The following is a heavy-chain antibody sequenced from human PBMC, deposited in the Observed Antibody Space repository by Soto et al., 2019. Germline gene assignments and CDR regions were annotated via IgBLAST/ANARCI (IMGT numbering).Heavy chain of an antibody. CDR3: VRSGHTFGGVI. V-gene: IGHV4-59*01. D-gene: IGHD3-16*01. Sequence: SETLSLTCTVSGGSLTNYFGTWVRQPPGKGLEWIAYIYYSGTTSYNSSLKSRVTISVDTSKNQFSLKLSSVTAADTAVYYCVRSGHTFGGVIWGQGTLVTVSS. J-gene: IGHJ4*02. CDR2: IYYSGTT. CDR1: GGSLTNYF.